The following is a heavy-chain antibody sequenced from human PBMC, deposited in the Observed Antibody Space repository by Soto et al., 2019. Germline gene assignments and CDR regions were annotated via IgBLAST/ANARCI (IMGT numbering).Heavy chain of an antibody. CDR1: EVTFSSYP. V-gene: IGHV3-23*01. J-gene: IGHJ6*02. CDR2: ICGDGGCS. Sequence: EVQMLESGGGLVQPGGSLRLSCEASEVTFSSYPMTWVRQAPGKGLEWVSSICGDGGCSIYADSVKGRFTISRDNSKNTLFLQMNSLRAEDTAVYYCVKAAPRICVWGRGTTVTVSS. CDR3: VKAAPRICV. D-gene: IGHD3-3*01.